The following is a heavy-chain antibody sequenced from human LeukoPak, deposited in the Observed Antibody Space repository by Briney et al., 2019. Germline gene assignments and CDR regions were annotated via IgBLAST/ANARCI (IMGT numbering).Heavy chain of an antibody. J-gene: IGHJ4*02. CDR3: ARDGPNSSGYYSVRGFDY. V-gene: IGHV3-23*01. CDR2: ISGSGGST. CDR1: GLTFSSYA. Sequence: GGSLRLSCAASGLTFSSYAMSWVRQAPGKGLEWVSAISGSGGSTYYADSVKGRFTISRDNSKNTLYLQMNSLRAEDTAVYYCARDGPNSSGYYSVRGFDYWGQGTLVTVSS. D-gene: IGHD3-22*01.